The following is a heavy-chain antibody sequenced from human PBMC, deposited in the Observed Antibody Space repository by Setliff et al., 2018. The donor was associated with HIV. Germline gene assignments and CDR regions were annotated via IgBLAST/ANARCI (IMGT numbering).Heavy chain of an antibody. Sequence: SETLSLTCTVSGDSIISGDYYWSWIRQSPGKGLEWIGHIHYKGNIDYNPSLKSRVTISVDTSKNQFSLKLSSVTAADTAVYYCAREGGNYDILTGYYSIGLDYWGQGTLVTVSS. V-gene: IGHV4-30-4*08. J-gene: IGHJ4*02. CDR3: AREGGNYDILTGYYSIGLDY. CDR2: IHYKGNI. D-gene: IGHD3-9*01. CDR1: GDSIISGDYY.